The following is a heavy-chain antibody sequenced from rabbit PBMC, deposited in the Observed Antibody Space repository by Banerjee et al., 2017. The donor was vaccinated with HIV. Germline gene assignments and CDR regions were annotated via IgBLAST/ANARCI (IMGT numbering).Heavy chain of an antibody. V-gene: IGHV1S40*01. Sequence: QSLEESGGDLVKPGASLTLTCTASGIDFSSGYDMCWVRQAPGKGLEWIGCIYTGDANTYYASWAKGRFTISKTSSTTVTLQMTSLTAADTANYFCARDLGGAGMDLWGQGTLVTVS. J-gene: IGHJ4*01. D-gene: IGHD4-2*01. CDR1: GIDFSSGYD. CDR3: ARDLGGAGMDL. CDR2: IYTGDANT.